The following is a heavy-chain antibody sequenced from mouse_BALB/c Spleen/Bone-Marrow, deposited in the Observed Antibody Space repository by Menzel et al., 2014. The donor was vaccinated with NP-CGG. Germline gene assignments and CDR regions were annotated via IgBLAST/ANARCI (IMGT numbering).Heavy chain of an antibody. D-gene: IGHD1-1*01. CDR3: AREYYGSSGYLDV. V-gene: IGHV1-7*01. CDR2: INPSTGYT. J-gene: IGHJ1*01. Sequence: QVQLKQSGAELAKPGASVKMSCKASGYTFTSYWMHWVKQRPGQGLEWIGYINPSTGYTEYNQKFKDKATLTADKSSSTAYMQLSSLTSEDSAVYYCAREYYGSSGYLDVWGAGTTVTVSS. CDR1: GYTFTSYW.